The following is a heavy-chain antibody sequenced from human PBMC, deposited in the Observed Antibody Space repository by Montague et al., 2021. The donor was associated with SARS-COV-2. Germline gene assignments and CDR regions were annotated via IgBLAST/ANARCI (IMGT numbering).Heavy chain of an antibody. Sequence: PALVKPTQTLTLTCTFSGFSVSTRGLCVSWIRQPPGKALEWLTLTDWDDDTYYSTSLKTRLTISKDTSKNQVVLTMTNMDPVDTGTYYCARIPESVSGGGPDWYFDLWGRGTLVTVSS. J-gene: IGHJ2*01. CDR3: ARIPESVSGGGPDWYFDL. D-gene: IGHD6-19*01. V-gene: IGHV2-70*01. CDR2: TDWDDDT. CDR1: GFSVSTRGLC.